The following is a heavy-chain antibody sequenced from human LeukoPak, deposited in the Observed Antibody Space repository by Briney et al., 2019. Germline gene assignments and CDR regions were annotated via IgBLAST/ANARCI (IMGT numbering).Heavy chain of an antibody. D-gene: IGHD3-9*01. CDR3: AKYGVLRYFEYSDY. CDR2: ISASGGST. CDR1: GFTFNSYA. V-gene: IGHV3-23*01. J-gene: IGHJ4*02. Sequence: GGPLRLSCAASGFTFNSYAMSWVRQTPGRGLEWVSSISASGGSTYYADSVKGRVTVSRDNSKNTLYLQMNSLRAEDTAVYYCAKYGVLRYFEYSDYWGQGTLVTVSS.